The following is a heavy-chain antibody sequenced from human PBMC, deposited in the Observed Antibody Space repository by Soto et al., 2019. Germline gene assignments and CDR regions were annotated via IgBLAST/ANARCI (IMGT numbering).Heavy chain of an antibody. D-gene: IGHD3-3*01. Sequence: SVKVSCKASGVSFAKSAINWVRQTPGQGLEWLGGFIPVYRTLNYAQKFKGGVTITADESTGTAYMTLSRLESDDTAVYYCATGVIWIGYFTVDSWGQGTRVTVSS. V-gene: IGHV1-69*01. J-gene: IGHJ4*02. CDR1: GVSFAKSA. CDR2: FIPVYRTL. CDR3: ATGVIWIGYFTVDS.